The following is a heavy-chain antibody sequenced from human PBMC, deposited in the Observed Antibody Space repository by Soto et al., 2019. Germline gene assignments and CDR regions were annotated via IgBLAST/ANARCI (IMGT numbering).Heavy chain of an antibody. Sequence: QVQLQQWGAGLLKPSETLSLTCAVYGGSFSGYYWSWIRQPPGKGLEWIGEINHSGSTNYNPSRKSRVAISVDASKNQFSLKLSSVTAADTAVYYCARLSLDGNIVAKIVGAFDIWGQGTMVTVSS. J-gene: IGHJ3*02. D-gene: IGHD5-12*01. CDR1: GGSFSGYY. CDR3: ARLSLDGNIVAKIVGAFDI. CDR2: INHSGST. V-gene: IGHV4-34*01.